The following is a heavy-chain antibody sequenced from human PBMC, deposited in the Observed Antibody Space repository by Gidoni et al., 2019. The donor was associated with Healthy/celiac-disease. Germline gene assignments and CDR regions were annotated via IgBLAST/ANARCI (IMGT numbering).Heavy chain of an antibody. V-gene: IGHV3-30-3*01. CDR1: GFTFSSYA. D-gene: IGHD1-7*01. CDR2: ISYDGSNK. J-gene: IGHJ5*02. CDR3: AREGVTGTHNWFDP. Sequence: QVQLVESGGGVVQPGRSLRLSCAASGFTFSSYAIHWVRQAPGKGLEWLAVISYDGSNKYYADSVKGRFTISRDNSKNTLYLQMNSLRAEDTAVYYCAREGVTGTHNWFDPWGQGTLVTVSS.